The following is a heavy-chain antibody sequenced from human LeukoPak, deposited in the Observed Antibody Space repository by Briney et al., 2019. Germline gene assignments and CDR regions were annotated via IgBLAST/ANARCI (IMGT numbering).Heavy chain of an antibody. CDR1: GGSISSPSFY. CDR3: ARAPEGAFDI. V-gene: IGHV4-39*07. CDR2: VFYGGST. J-gene: IGHJ3*02. Sequence: SETLSLTCSASGGSISSPSFYWGWIRQPPGKGPEWIGTVFYGGSTYYNPSLKGRVTISLDTSKTQFSLKLSSLTAADTAVYYCARAPEGAFDIWGQGTMVTVSS.